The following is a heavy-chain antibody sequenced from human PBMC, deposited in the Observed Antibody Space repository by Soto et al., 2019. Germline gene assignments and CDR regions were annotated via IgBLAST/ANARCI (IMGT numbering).Heavy chain of an antibody. CDR1: GFTFSSYG. CDR2: ISYDGSNK. V-gene: IGHV3-30*18. Sequence: PGGSLRLSCAASGFTFSSYGMHWVRQAPGKGLEWVAVISYDGSNKYYADSVKGRFTISRDNSKNTLYRQMNSLRAEDTAVYYCAKAHYYDSSGYYFGVDYWGQGTLVTVSS. J-gene: IGHJ4*02. CDR3: AKAHYYDSSGYYFGVDY. D-gene: IGHD3-22*01.